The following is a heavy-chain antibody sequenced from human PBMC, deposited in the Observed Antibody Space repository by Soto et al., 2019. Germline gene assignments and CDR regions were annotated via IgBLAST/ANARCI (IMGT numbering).Heavy chain of an antibody. Sequence: EVQLLESGGGLVQPGGSLRLSCAASGFTFSSYAMSWVRQAPGKGLEWVSSISGTGGSTYYADPVKARFTISRDNSKNTLYLQMNSLRAEDTAVYYCAKEQVRRYNYYGMDVWGQGTTVTVPS. CDR1: GFTFSSYA. CDR3: AKEQVRRYNYYGMDV. CDR2: ISGTGGST. V-gene: IGHV3-23*01. J-gene: IGHJ6*02.